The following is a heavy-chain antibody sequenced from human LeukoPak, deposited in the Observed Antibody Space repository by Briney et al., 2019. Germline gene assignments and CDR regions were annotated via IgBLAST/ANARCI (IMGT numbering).Heavy chain of an antibody. CDR1: GGSISSGSSY. J-gene: IGHJ3*02. V-gene: IGHV4-31*03. CDR2: IYYSGST. CDR3: ATSRNVDQFDI. Sequence: PSETLSLTCTVSGGSISSGSSYWGWIRQHPGKGLEWIGSIYYSGSTYYNPSLKSRLTVSMDTSKNQFSLKLTSATAADTAVYFCATSRNVDQFDIWGQGTMVTVSS. D-gene: IGHD3/OR15-3a*01.